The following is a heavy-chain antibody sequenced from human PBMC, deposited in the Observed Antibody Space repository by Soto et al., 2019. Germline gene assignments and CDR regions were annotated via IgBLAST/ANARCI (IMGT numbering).Heavy chain of an antibody. J-gene: IGHJ5*02. V-gene: IGHV3-74*01. Sequence: GGSLRLSCAASGFTFSSYWMHWVRQAPGKGLVWVSRINTDGSSTSYVDSVKGRFTISRDNAKNTLYLQVNSLSVEDTAVYYCARRGQEGPGLAHWGQGTLVTVSS. CDR1: GFTFSSYW. CDR3: ARRGQEGPGLAH. CDR2: INTDGSST.